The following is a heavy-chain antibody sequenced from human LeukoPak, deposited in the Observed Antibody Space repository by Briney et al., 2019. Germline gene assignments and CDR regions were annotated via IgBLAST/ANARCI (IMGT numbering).Heavy chain of an antibody. CDR3: AKSKKTGITMARGKTTYYFDY. Sequence: GGSLRLSCAASGFTFSSYAMSWVRQAPGKGLEWVSAISGSGGSTYYADSVKGRFTISRDNSKNTLYLQMNSLRAEDTAVYYCAKSKKTGITMARGKTTYYFDYWGQGTLVTVSS. V-gene: IGHV3-23*01. D-gene: IGHD3-10*01. CDR2: ISGSGGST. J-gene: IGHJ4*02. CDR1: GFTFSSYA.